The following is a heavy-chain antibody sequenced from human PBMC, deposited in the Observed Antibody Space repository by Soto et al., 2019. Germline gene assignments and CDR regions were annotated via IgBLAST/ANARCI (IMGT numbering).Heavy chain of an antibody. D-gene: IGHD5-12*01. CDR2: IYYSGST. Sequence: SDTLSLTFTVSGGSVSSVSYYWSWIRQPPGKGLEWIGYIYYSGSTNYNPSLKSRVTISVDTSKNQFSLKLSSVNAADTAVYYCARVIVATTTNNYYYGMDXWGQGTTVTVS. J-gene: IGHJ6*02. V-gene: IGHV4-61*01. CDR3: ARVIVATTTNNYYYGMDX. CDR1: GGSVSSVSYY.